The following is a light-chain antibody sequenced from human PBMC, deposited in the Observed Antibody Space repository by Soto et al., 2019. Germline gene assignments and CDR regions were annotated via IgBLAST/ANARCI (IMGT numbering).Light chain of an antibody. CDR3: QQRSNWPLT. CDR1: QSVSTY. Sequence: DIVLTQSPATLSLSPGEGATLSCRASQSVSTYLAWHQQRPGQPPRLLIYDASSRAPGPPARFSGSGSGRDFTLTISSLEPEDFAIYYCQQRSNWPLTFGGGTNVEI. J-gene: IGKJ4*01. CDR2: DAS. V-gene: IGKV3-11*02.